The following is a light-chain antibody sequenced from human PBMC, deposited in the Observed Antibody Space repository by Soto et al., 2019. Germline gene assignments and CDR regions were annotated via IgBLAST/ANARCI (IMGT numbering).Light chain of an antibody. V-gene: IGKV3-15*01. CDR1: QSVSNN. J-gene: IGKJ1*01. CDR3: QQYNNWPRT. CDR2: GAS. Sequence: EIVMTQSPATLSVSPGERATLSCRASQSVSNNLAWYQQKPGQAPRLLIYGASTRATGIPARFSGSGSGTEFSLTISSPQSEDFAVYYCQQYNNWPRTFGQGTKVEIK.